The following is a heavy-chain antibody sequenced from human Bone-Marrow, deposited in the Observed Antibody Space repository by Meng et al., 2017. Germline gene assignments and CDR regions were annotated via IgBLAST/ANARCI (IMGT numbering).Heavy chain of an antibody. J-gene: IGHJ2*01. CDR3: ARGGANWGSHWYFDL. D-gene: IGHD7-27*01. V-gene: IGHV4-59*01. Sequence: SETLSLTCTVSGGSISGYYWSWIRQSPGKELEWIGLIHNSGSTNYNASLKSRVTVAVDMSKKQFALNLSPVTAADTAVYHCARGGANWGSHWYFDLCGRGTVVTVSS. CDR1: GGSISGYY. CDR2: IHNSGST.